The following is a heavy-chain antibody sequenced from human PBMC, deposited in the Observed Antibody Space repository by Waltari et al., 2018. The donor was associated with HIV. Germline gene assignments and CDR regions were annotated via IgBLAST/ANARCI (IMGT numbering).Heavy chain of an antibody. J-gene: IGHJ4*02. CDR2: ISFDGTKE. CDR1: GFSLGSYG. V-gene: IGHV3-30*03. Sequence: QVRLVESGGGVVQPGRSLRLSCAASGFSLGSYGMHWVRQTPDKGLEWVAFISFDGTKENYGDSVKGRFTVSRDNSKNTLYLQINSLRTEDTAVYYCARDLSYSTTWPAYWGQGIMVTVSS. D-gene: IGHD6-13*01. CDR3: ARDLSYSTTWPAY.